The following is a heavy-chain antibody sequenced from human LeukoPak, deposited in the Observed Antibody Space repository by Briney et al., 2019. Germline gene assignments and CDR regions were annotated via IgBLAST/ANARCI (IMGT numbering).Heavy chain of an antibody. Sequence: SETLSLTCAVYGGSFSGYYWSWIRQPPGKGLEWIGEINHSGSTNYNPSLKSRVTISVDTSKNQFSLKLSSVTAADTAVYYCARGGPVVVVAATPYYYKGRDVGAKGPRVTVS. D-gene: IGHD2-15*01. J-gene: IGHJ6*04. CDR2: INHSGST. CDR1: GGSFSGYY. CDR3: ARGGPVVVVAATPYYYKGRDV. V-gene: IGHV4-34*01.